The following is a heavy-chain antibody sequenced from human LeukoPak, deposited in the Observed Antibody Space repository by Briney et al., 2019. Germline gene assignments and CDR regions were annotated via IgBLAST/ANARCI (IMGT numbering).Heavy chain of an antibody. D-gene: IGHD3-22*01. Sequence: SETLSLTCAVYGGSFNGYYWSWISQPPGKGMEWIGEVNRSGSTNYNPSLKSRVTISVDTSKNQFSLKLSSVTAADTAVYYCARGLWRSGSYCRSRSYFDYWGQGTLVTVSS. CDR1: GGSFNGYY. V-gene: IGHV4-34*01. CDR3: ARGLWRSGSYCRSRSYFDY. CDR2: VNRSGST. J-gene: IGHJ4*02.